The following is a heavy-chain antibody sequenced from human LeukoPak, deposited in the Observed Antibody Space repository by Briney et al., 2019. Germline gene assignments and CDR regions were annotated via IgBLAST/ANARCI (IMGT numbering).Heavy chain of an antibody. J-gene: IGHJ4*02. V-gene: IGHV1-2*06. D-gene: IGHD2-15*01. CDR2: INPNSGGT. CDR1: GYTFTGYY. CDR3: ARGPSGAAAGYLSGAFLNY. Sequence: ASVKVSCKASGYTFTGYYLHWVRQAPGQGLEWMGRINPNSGGTNYAQKLQGRVTMTRDTSITTAYLELSRLKSDDTAVYYCARGPSGAAAGYLSGAFLNYWGQGTLVTVSS.